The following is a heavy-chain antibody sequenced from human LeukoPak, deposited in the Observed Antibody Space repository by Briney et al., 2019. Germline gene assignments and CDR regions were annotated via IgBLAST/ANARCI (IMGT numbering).Heavy chain of an antibody. CDR3: ARDDTSGWSFDY. CDR2: INPDSGAT. V-gene: IGHV1-2*02. CDR1: GYTFTGYY. J-gene: IGHJ4*02. D-gene: IGHD6-19*01. Sequence: ASVKVSCKASGYTFTGYYIHWVRQAPGQGLEWMGWINPDSGATNYAQKFQGRVTMTRDTSISTAYMELSGLRSDDTAMYHCARDDTSGWSFDYWGQGTLVTVSS.